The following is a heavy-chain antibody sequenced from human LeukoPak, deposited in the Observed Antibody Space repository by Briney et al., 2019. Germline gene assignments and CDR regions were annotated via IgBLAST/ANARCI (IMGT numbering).Heavy chain of an antibody. CDR1: GGSLSSYY. J-gene: IGHJ4*02. Sequence: SETLSLTCTVSGGSLSSYYWSWIRQPPGQGPEWIGYIYYSGSTNYNPSLKSRVTISVDTSKNQFSLKLSSVTAADTAVYYCARVPSIAAHFDYWGQGTLVTVSS. D-gene: IGHD6-6*01. CDR2: IYYSGST. CDR3: ARVPSIAAHFDY. V-gene: IGHV4-59*01.